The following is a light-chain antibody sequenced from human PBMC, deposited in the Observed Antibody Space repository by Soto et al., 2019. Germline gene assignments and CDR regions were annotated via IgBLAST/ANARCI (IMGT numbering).Light chain of an antibody. Sequence: SYVLTQPPSVSVAPGQTARISCGGTNIGSKSVNWYQQKPGQAPVVVVYDDTDRPSGIPERFSGSNSGHTAILTISGVDAGDEADYYCQVWDRSNEQGVFGAGTKLTVL. CDR2: DDT. V-gene: IGLV3-21*02. CDR1: NIGSKS. J-gene: IGLJ1*01. CDR3: QVWDRSNEQGV.